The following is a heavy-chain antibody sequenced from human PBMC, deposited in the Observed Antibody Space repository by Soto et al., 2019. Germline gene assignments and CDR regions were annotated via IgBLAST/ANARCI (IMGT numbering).Heavy chain of an antibody. Sequence: QVQLQESGPGLVKPSETLSLTCTVSGGSVSSISYYWNWIRQPPGKGLEWIGHIHYSGSSNYNPSLKRRVTISVDTSGNQFSLKLSSVTAADTATYYCALTYGSGTSHFDSWGQGTLVTVSS. D-gene: IGHD3-10*01. V-gene: IGHV4-61*01. J-gene: IGHJ4*02. CDR2: IHYSGSS. CDR3: ALTYGSGTSHFDS. CDR1: GGSVSSISYY.